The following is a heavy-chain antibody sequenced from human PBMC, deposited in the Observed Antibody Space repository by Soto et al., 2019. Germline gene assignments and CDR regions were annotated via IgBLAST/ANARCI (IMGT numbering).Heavy chain of an antibody. CDR1: GFTFSSYA. J-gene: IGHJ6*02. D-gene: IGHD6-13*01. CDR3: AKDGAAAGPYGMDV. V-gene: IGHV3-23*01. CDR2: IRGRGGST. Sequence: VQLLESGGGLVQPGGPRRPPCAPSGFTFSSYAMSWVRQAPGKGLEWVSAIRGRGGSTYYADSVKGRFTISRDNSKNTLYLQMNSLRAEDTAVYYCAKDGAAAGPYGMDVWGQGTTVTVSS.